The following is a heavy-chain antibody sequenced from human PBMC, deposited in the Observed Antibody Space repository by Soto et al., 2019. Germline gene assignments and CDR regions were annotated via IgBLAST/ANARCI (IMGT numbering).Heavy chain of an antibody. CDR2: IYYSGST. V-gene: IGHV4-31*03. CDR1: GGSISSVGHY. CDR3: ARESGGYDSSTRYGLDV. Sequence: ASETLSLTCSVSGGSISSVGHYWTWIRQQPXKGLEWIGYIYYSGSTDYNPSLKSRVTISVDRSKNQFSLNLSSVTAADTAIYYCARESGGYDSSTRYGLDVWGQGTTVTVSS. D-gene: IGHD6-25*01. J-gene: IGHJ6*02.